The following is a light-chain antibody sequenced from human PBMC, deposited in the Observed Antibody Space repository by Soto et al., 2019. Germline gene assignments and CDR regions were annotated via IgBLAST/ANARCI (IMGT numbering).Light chain of an antibody. CDR1: QSVTTY. Sequence: EIVLTQSPATLSLSPGESADLSCRASQSVTTYLAWYQQKLGQAPRLLIYDASYRATGIPARFSGSGSGTDFTLTISRLEPEDFAVYCCQQNGSSPGTFGQGTKVDIK. CDR2: DAS. CDR3: QQNGSSPGT. J-gene: IGKJ1*01. V-gene: IGKV3-11*01.